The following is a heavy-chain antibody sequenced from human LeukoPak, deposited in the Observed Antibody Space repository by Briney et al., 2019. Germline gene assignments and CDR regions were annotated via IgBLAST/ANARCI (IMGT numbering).Heavy chain of an antibody. CDR1: GGSISSGGYY. CDR3: ARGSSSWYGDYYYYGMDV. D-gene: IGHD6-13*01. Sequence: PSETLSLTCTVSGGSISSGGYYWSWIRQHPGKGLEWIGYIYYSGSTYYNPSLKSRVTISVDTSKNQFSLKLSSVTAADTAVYYWARGSSSWYGDYYYYGMDVWGQGTTVTVSS. V-gene: IGHV4-31*03. CDR2: IYYSGST. J-gene: IGHJ6*02.